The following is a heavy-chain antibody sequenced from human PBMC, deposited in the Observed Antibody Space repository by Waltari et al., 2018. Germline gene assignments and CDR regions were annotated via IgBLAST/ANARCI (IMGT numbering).Heavy chain of an antibody. D-gene: IGHD2-21*02. J-gene: IGHJ1*01. CDR1: GYTLPELS. CDR2: FDPEEVEL. V-gene: IGHV1-24*01. CDR3: ATLPLTYCGGDCPYFQH. Sequence: QVQLVQSGAEVRKPGASVKVPCKVSGYTLPELSFHWGRQAPGKGLEWIGGFDPEEVELIYAQNFQGRVTMTEDTSTDSAYMELSSLISEDTAVYYCATLPLTYCGGDCPYFQHWGQGTLVTVSS.